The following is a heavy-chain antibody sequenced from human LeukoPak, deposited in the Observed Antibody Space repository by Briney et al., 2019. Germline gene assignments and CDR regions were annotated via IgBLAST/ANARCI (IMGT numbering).Heavy chain of an antibody. V-gene: IGHV3-74*03. Sequence: GGSLRLSCAASGFTFSSRWMHWVRQAPGKGLVWVAQINNDGSSTMYADSVKGRFTISRDNAKNTLYLQMNSLRAEDTAVYYCAKADSSGWYPYYFDYWGQGTLVTVSS. CDR1: GFTFSSRW. J-gene: IGHJ4*02. D-gene: IGHD6-19*01. CDR2: INNDGSST. CDR3: AKADSSGWYPYYFDY.